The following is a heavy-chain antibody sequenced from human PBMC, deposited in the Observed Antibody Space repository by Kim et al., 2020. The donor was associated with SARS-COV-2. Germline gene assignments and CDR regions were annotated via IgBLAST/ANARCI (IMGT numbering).Heavy chain of an antibody. CDR3: ARYGGSGWSLDY. V-gene: IGHV3-7*03. CDR2: IKQDGSEK. D-gene: IGHD6-19*01. CDR1: GFTFSSYW. J-gene: IGHJ4*02. Sequence: GGSLRLSCAASGFTFSSYWMGWVRQAPGKGLEWVANIKQDGSEKYYVDSVKGRLTISRDNAENSLYLQMNSLRAEDTAVFYCARYGGSGWSLDYWGQGTLVPVSS.